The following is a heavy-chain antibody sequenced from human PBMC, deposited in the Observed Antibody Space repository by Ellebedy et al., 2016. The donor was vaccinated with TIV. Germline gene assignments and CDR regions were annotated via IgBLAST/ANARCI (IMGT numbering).Heavy chain of an antibody. D-gene: IGHD5-12*01. CDR1: GYTFSSYG. CDR2: TNSYNGNT. V-gene: IGHV1-18*01. Sequence: ASVKVSXXASGYTFSSYGLNWVRQAPGQGLEWMGWTNSYNGNTNYAQKFQGRVTMTTDTSTNTAYMELRNLTSDDTALYYCARDQSRYSGYASENDYWGQGTLVTVSS. J-gene: IGHJ4*02. CDR3: ARDQSRYSGYASENDY.